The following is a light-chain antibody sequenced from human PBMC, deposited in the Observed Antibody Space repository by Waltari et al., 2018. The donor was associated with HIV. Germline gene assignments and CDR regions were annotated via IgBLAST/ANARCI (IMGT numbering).Light chain of an antibody. CDR2: EVS. J-gene: IGLJ2*01. V-gene: IGLV2-14*01. CDR3: AAWDDSLL. CDR1: SSDVGGYDY. Sequence: QSALTQPASVSGSPGQSITISCTGTSSDVGGYDYVSWYQQHPGKAPKLMIYEVSSRPSVVSHRFSGSKSGNTASLTISGLRSEDEADYYCAAWDDSLLFGGGTKLTVL.